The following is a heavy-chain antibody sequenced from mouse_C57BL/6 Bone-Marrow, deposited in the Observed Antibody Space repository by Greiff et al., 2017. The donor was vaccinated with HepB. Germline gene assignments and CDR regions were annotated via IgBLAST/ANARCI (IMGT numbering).Heavy chain of an antibody. Sequence: DVKLVESGGGLVKPGGSLKLSCAASGFTFSDYGMHWVRQAPEKGLEWVAYISSGSSTIYYADTVKGRFTISRDNAKNTLFLKMTSLRSEDTTMYYWARRGSHAVIECYFDDWGQGTTLTVSS. D-gene: IGHD1-2*01. J-gene: IGHJ2*01. CDR3: ARRGSHAVIECYFDD. CDR1: GFTFSDYG. V-gene: IGHV5-17*01. CDR2: ISSGSSTI.